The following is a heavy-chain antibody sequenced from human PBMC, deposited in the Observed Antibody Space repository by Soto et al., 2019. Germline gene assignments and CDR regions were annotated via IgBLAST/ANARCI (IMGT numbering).Heavy chain of an antibody. J-gene: IGHJ4*02. V-gene: IGHV1-69*02. CDR1: GDTFNFYS. D-gene: IGHD3-10*01. Sequence: QVQLVQSGAEVKRPGSSVKVSCKASGDTFNFYSINWVRQAPGLGLEWMGRVNPIVRMSNYAQKFQGRVTMNADKSSSTAYMEQRSLRSEDSAINNCASSYGSGYRAFDYWGQGALVTVSS. CDR2: VNPIVRMS. CDR3: ASSYGSGYRAFDY.